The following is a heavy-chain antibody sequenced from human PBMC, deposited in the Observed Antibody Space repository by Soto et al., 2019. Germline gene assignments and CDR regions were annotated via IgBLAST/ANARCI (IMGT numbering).Heavy chain of an antibody. D-gene: IGHD3-22*01. CDR3: AIDLWYYDSSGYYGDYYYYGMDV. V-gene: IGHV3-33*01. CDR1: GFTFSSYG. J-gene: IGHJ6*02. Sequence: HPGGSLRLSCAASGFTFSSYGMHWVRQAPGKGLEWVAVIWYDGSNKYYADSVKGRFTISRDNSKNTLYLQMNSLRAEDTAVYYCAIDLWYYDSSGYYGDYYYYGMDVWGQGTTVTVSS. CDR2: IWYDGSNK.